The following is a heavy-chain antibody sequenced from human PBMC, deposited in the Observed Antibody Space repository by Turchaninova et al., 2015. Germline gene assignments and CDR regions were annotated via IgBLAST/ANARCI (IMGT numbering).Heavy chain of an antibody. CDR3: AHRRVGATHHDAFDI. Sequence: QITLKESGPTLVKPTQTLTLTCTFSGFSLSTSGVGVGWIRQPPGKALEWLALMYWDDDKRYWHFLKGRSTITKDNSKNQVVRTMTNMDPVNTATYYCAHRRVGATHHDAFDIWGQGTMVTVSS. CDR1: GFSLSTSGVG. J-gene: IGHJ3*02. CDR2: MYWDDDK. V-gene: IGHV2-5*02. D-gene: IGHD1-26*01.